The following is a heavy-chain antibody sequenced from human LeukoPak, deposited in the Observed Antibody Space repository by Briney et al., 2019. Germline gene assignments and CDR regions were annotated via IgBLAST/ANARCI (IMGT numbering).Heavy chain of an antibody. J-gene: IGHJ6*03. CDR3: AKVRYRLLTKYYYYTSLD. Sequence: PSETLSLTCAVYGGSFSGYYWSWIRQPPGKGLEWIGEINHSGSTNYNLSLKSRVTISVDTSKNQFSLKLSSVTAADTAVYYCAKVRYRLLTKYYYYTSLDFGAKGPRSPSP. V-gene: IGHV4-34*01. D-gene: IGHD1-1*01. CDR2: INHSGST. CDR1: GGSFSGYY.